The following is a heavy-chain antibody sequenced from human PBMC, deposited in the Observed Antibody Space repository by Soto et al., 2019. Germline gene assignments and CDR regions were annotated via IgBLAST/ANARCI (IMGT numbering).Heavy chain of an antibody. CDR1: GFTFSGYW. CDR3: ARDLKGYTYGYFYSYGMDV. V-gene: IGHV3-74*01. CDR2: INTDGSST. D-gene: IGHD5-18*01. Sequence: GGSLRLSCAASGFTFSGYWMHWVRQAPGRGLVCVSRINTDGSSTTYADSVKGRFTISRDNAKNTLYLQMNSLRAEDTAVYYCARDLKGYTYGYFYSYGMDVWGQGTTVTVSS. J-gene: IGHJ6*02.